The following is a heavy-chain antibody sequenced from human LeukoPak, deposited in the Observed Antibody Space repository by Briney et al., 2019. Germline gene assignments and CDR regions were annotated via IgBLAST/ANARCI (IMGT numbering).Heavy chain of an antibody. D-gene: IGHD2-2*01. CDR3: ARDPVDQPYWFFDL. CDR2: IYYSGST. Sequence: TSETLSLTCTVSGGSISGSYWNWIRQPPGKGLEWIGYIYYSGSTNYNPSLKSRVTISLDTSKKQFSLKLSSVTAADTAIYYCARDPVDQPYWFFDLWGRGSLVTVSS. CDR1: GGSISGSY. J-gene: IGHJ2*01. V-gene: IGHV4-59*01.